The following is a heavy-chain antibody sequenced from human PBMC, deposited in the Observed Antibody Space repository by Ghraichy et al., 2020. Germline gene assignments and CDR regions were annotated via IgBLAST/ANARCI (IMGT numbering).Heavy chain of an antibody. D-gene: IGHD1-14*01. CDR1: GFTVSSNY. Sequence: SCAASGFTVSSNYMSWVRQAPGKGLEWVSVIYSGGSTYYADSVKGRFTISRDNSNNTLYLQMNSLRAEDTAVYYCASGVIAGVYYYYGTDVWGQGTTVTVSS. CDR3: ASGVIAGVYYYYGTDV. CDR2: IYSGGST. V-gene: IGHV3-53*01. J-gene: IGHJ6*02.